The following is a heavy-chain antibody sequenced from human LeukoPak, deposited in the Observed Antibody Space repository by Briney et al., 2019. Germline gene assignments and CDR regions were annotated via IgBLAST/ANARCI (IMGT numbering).Heavy chain of an antibody. D-gene: IGHD6-19*01. Sequence: GGSLRLSCAASGFTFSSYAMSWVRRAPGKGLEWVSVISGRGDETYYPDSVKGRFTISRDNSKDTLYLQMNSLRAEDTAVFYCAKPRGEEWLVGLYDAFDIWGQGTMVTVSS. V-gene: IGHV3-23*01. J-gene: IGHJ3*02. CDR2: ISGRGDET. CDR3: AKPRGEEWLVGLYDAFDI. CDR1: GFTFSSYA.